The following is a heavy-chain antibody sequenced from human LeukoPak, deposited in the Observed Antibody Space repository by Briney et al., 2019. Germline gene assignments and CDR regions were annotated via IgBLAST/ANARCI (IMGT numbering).Heavy chain of an antibody. CDR1: GYTFITYG. CDR3: AREGYCSGGSCHSGIIDF. CDR2: ISPYNGNT. V-gene: IGHV1-18*01. D-gene: IGHD2-15*01. J-gene: IGHJ4*02. Sequence: ASVKVSCKASGYTFITYGISWVRQAPGQGLEWMGWISPYNGNTNYAQKLQGRLTMTTDTSTSTAYMELRSLRSDDTALCYCAREGYCSGGSCHSGIIDFWGQGTLVTVSS.